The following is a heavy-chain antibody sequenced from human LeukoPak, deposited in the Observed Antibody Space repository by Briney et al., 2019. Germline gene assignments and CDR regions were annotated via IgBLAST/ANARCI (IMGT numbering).Heavy chain of an antibody. CDR2: IYHSGRT. V-gene: IGHV4-31*03. CDR1: GDSINSGGYY. Sequence: SETLSLTCNVPGDSINSGGYYWTWIRQYPGKGLEWIGFIYHSGRTNYNPSLKGRVTISIDTSRTQFSLKLDSVTAADTSVYYCARAGVTAIQVWYFDLWGRGTRVTVSS. J-gene: IGHJ2*01. CDR3: ARAGVTAIQVWYFDL. D-gene: IGHD2-21*02.